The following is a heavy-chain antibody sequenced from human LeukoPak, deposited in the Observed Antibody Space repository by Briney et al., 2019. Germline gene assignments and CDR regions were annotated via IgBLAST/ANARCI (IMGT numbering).Heavy chain of an antibody. Sequence: GGSLRLSCAASEFSFSRYAMIWVRQAPGKGLEWVSFINGRGSSTYYAASVKGRFTISRDNGKNTLYLQMNSLRAEDTAVYYCARDLDIWGQGTMVTVSS. V-gene: IGHV3-23*01. CDR1: EFSFSRYA. J-gene: IGHJ3*02. CDR2: INGRGSST. CDR3: ARDLDI.